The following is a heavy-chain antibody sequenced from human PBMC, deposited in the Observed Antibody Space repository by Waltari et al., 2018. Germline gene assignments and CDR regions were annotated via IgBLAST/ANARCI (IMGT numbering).Heavy chain of an antibody. D-gene: IGHD6-13*01. Sequence: QVQLVQSGAEVKKPGSSVKVSCKASGGTFSSYAISWVRQAPGQGLGWMGRIIPIFGTANYAQKFQGRVTITADKSTSTAYMELSSLRSEDTAVYYCAREIAAAGVGYYYYGMDVWGQGTTVTVSS. CDR2: IIPIFGTA. CDR3: AREIAAAGVGYYYYGMDV. J-gene: IGHJ6*02. V-gene: IGHV1-69*08. CDR1: GGTFSSYA.